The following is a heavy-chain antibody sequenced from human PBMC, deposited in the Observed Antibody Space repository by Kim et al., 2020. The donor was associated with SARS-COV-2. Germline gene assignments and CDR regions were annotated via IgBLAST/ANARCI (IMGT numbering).Heavy chain of an antibody. J-gene: IGHJ4*02. CDR1: GYTFTSYG. Sequence: ASVKVSCKASGYTFTSYGISWVRQAPGQGLEWMGWISAYNGNTNYAQKLQGRVTMTTDTSTSTAYMELRSLRSDDTAVYYCARGRRNDYGGKRQTTLRVGFDYWGQGTLVTVSS. V-gene: IGHV1-18*04. D-gene: IGHD4-17*01. CDR2: ISAYNGNT. CDR3: ARGRRNDYGGKRQTTLRVGFDY.